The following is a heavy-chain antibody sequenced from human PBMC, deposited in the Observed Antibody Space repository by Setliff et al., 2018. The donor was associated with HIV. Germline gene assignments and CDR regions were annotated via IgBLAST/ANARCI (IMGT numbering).Heavy chain of an antibody. V-gene: IGHV3-7*01. CDR1: GFTFTSYW. Sequence: GGSLRLSCAASGFTFTSYWMIWVRQAPGKGLEWVANINQDGSEKNYVDSVKGRFTISRDNGKRSLYLQMDSLRDEDTAVYYCAREKFENGDYEFVSTFDSWGQGTLVTVSS. CDR2: INQDGSEK. CDR3: AREKFENGDYEFVSTFDS. D-gene: IGHD4-17*01. J-gene: IGHJ4*02.